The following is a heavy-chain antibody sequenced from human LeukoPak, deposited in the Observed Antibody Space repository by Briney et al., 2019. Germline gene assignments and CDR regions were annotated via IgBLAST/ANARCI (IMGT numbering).Heavy chain of an antibody. CDR2: INAGNGNT. CDR1: GYTFTSYV. D-gene: IGHD2-2*01. CDR3: ARSILVVPVASHYNYGVDV. V-gene: IGHV1-3*01. Sequence: ASVKVSCKASGYTFTSYVIHWVRQAPGQRLEWMGWINAGNGNTKYSQNFQGRVTITRDTSATTAYMELSSLRSEDTAVYYCARSILVVPVASHYNYGVDVWGQGTTVTVSS. J-gene: IGHJ6*02.